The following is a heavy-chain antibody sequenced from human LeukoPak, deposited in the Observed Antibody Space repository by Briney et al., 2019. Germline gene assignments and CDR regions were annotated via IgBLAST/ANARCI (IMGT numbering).Heavy chain of an antibody. V-gene: IGHV4-59*08. CDR2: IYYSGYT. CDR1: GGSISSYY. D-gene: IGHD6-13*01. J-gene: IGHJ4*02. Sequence: SETLSLTCTVSGGSISSYYWSWIRQPPGKGLEWIGYIYYSGYTNYNPSLKSRVTISVDTSKNQFSLKLSSVTAADTAVYYCVAGTWTLYYFDYWGQGTLVTVSS. CDR3: VAGTWTLYYFDY.